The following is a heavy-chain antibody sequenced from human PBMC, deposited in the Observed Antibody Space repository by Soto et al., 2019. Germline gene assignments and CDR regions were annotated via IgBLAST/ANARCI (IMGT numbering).Heavy chain of an antibody. J-gene: IGHJ4*02. Sequence: EVPLVESGGNLVQPGGSLRLSCAASGFTFSSFWMSWVRQAPGKGLEWVANIKQDGSEKYYVDSVKGRFTISRDNAKNSLHLQMDSLRAEDTAVYYCARDYGRSYFDYWGQGTLVTVSS. CDR2: IKQDGSEK. V-gene: IGHV3-7*03. D-gene: IGHD3-16*01. CDR1: GFTFSSFW. CDR3: ARDYGRSYFDY.